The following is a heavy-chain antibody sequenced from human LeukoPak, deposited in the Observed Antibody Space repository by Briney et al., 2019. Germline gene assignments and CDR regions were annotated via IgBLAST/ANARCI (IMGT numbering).Heavy chain of an antibody. V-gene: IGHV1-24*01. D-gene: IGHD5-12*01. CDR1: GYTLTELS. CDR2: FDPEDGET. J-gene: IGHJ5*02. CDR3: ATDGSGYSGYPGWFDP. Sequence: ASVKVPCKVSGYTLTELSMHWVRQAPGKGLEWMGGFDPEDGETIYAQKFQGRVTMTEDTSTDTAYMELSSLRSEDTAVYYCATDGSGYSGYPGWFDPWGQGTLVTVSS.